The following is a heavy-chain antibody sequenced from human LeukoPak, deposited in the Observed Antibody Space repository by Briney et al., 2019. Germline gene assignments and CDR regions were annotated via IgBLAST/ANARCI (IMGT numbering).Heavy chain of an antibody. Sequence: GGSLRLSCEVSGFTFSGYEMNWVRKAPGQGMEWVSCTSTSDNTLYYADSVKGRFTVSRDNARNSLYLQMNSLRAEDTAIYYCARDGPGYSFDHWGQGTLVTVSS. D-gene: IGHD5-18*01. J-gene: IGHJ4*02. CDR2: TSTSDNTL. CDR1: GFTFSGYE. V-gene: IGHV3-48*03. CDR3: ARDGPGYSFDH.